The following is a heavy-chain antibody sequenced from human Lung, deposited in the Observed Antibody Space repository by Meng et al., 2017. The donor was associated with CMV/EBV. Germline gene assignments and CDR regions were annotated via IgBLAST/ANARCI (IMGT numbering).Heavy chain of an antibody. V-gene: IGHV1-2*02. J-gene: IGHJ4*02. CDR3: ARDNNWGPDY. CDR1: GYTFTAHY. Sequence: ASVKVSCKASGYTFTAHYFHWVRQAPGQGLEWMGWIHPHRGDTNYAQQFQGRVTLTRDTSINTGYMELTRLTSDDTAVYYCARDNNWGPDYWGQGTWVTVAS. CDR2: IHPHRGDT. D-gene: IGHD7-27*01.